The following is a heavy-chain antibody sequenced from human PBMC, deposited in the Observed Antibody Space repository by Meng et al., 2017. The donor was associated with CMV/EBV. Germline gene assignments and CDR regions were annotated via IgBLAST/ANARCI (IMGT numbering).Heavy chain of an antibody. CDR3: AKDMGEGIQLWSWGMDV. J-gene: IGHJ6*02. V-gene: IGHV4-59*01. CDR2: IYYSGST. D-gene: IGHD5-18*01. CDR1: DGSISSYY. Sequence: GSLRLSCTVSDGSISSYYWSWIRQPPGKGLEWIGYIYYSGSTNYNPSLKSRVTISVDTSKNQFSLKLSSVTAADTAVYYCAKDMGEGIQLWSWGMDVWGQGTTVTVSS.